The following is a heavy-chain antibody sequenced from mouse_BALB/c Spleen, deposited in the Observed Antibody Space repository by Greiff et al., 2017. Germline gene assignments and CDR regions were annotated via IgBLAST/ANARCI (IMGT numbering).Heavy chain of an antibody. Sequence: QVQLQQPGAELVKPGASVKLSCKASGYTFTSYWMHWVKQRPGQGLEWIGEINPSNGRTNYNEKFKSKATLTVDKSSSTAYMQLSSLTSEDSAVYYCARDYRYDGGFAYWGQGTLVTVSA. CDR1: GYTFTSYW. D-gene: IGHD2-14*01. CDR2: INPSNGRT. J-gene: IGHJ3*01. CDR3: ARDYRYDGGFAY. V-gene: IGHV1S81*02.